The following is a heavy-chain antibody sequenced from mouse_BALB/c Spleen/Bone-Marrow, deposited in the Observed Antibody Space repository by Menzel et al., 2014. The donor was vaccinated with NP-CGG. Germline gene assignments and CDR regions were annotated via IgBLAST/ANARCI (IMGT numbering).Heavy chain of an antibody. CDR3: ARAPLLRLRNYFDY. J-gene: IGHJ2*01. CDR2: INPNTGYT. D-gene: IGHD1-2*01. CDR1: GYTFTSYW. Sequence: QVQLKESGAELAKPGASAKMSCKASGYTFTSYWMHWVKQRPGQGLEWIGYINPNTGYTEYNQKFKDKATLTADKSSSTGYMQLSSLTSEDSAVYYCARAPLLRLRNYFDYWGQGTTLTVSS. V-gene: IGHV1-7*01.